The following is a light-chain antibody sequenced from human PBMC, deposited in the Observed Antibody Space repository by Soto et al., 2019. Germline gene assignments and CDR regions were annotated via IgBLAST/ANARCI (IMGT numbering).Light chain of an antibody. V-gene: IGLV4-60*03. Sequence: QLVLTQSSSASASLGSSVKLTCTLSSGHSSYIIAWHQQQPGKAPRYLMKLEGSGSYNTGSGVPDRFSGSSSGADRYLTISNLQSEDEADYYCETWDSNTRVFGGGTQLTVL. J-gene: IGLJ3*02. CDR1: SGHSSYI. CDR3: ETWDSNTRV. CDR2: LEGSGSY.